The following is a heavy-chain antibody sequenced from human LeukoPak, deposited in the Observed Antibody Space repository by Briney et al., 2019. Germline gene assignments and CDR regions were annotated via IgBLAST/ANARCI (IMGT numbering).Heavy chain of an antibody. CDR1: GFTFSSCG. CDR2: IRYDGSNK. Sequence: GGSLRLSCAASGFTFSSCGMHWVRQAPGKGLEWVAFIRYDGSNKYYADSVKGRFTISRDNSKNTLYLQMNSLRAEDTAVYYCAKDLFLAPVLLWFGALDYWGQGTLVTVSS. CDR3: AKDLFLAPVLLWFGALDY. D-gene: IGHD3-10*01. J-gene: IGHJ4*02. V-gene: IGHV3-30*02.